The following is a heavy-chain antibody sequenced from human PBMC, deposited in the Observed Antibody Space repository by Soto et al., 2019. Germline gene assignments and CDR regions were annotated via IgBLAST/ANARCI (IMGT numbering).Heavy chain of an antibody. CDR3: ARNEYSTTFYYYGMDV. V-gene: IGHV1-69*01. Sequence: VQLVQSGAEVKKPGSSVKVSCKASGGTLSSYAITWVRQAPGQGLEWMGRIIPIFGTANYNQKFQGRVTITADESTSTAYMELSSLRSEDTAVYYCARNEYSTTFYYYGMDVWGQGTTVTVSS. CDR1: GGTLSSYA. CDR2: IIPIFGTA. D-gene: IGHD6-6*01. J-gene: IGHJ6*02.